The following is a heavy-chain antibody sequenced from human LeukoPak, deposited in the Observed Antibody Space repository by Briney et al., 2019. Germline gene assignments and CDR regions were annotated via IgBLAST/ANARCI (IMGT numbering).Heavy chain of an antibody. J-gene: IGHJ6*03. V-gene: IGHV4-34*01. CDR1: GGSFSGYY. Sequence: PSETLSLTCAVYGGSFSGYYWSWIRQPPGKGLEWIGEINHSGSTNYNPSLKSRITISVDTSKNQFSLKLSSVTAADTAVYYCARGSSSSSRPYYYYYYMDVWGKGTTVTVSS. CDR2: INHSGST. CDR3: ARGSSSSSRPYYYYYYMDV. D-gene: IGHD6-6*01.